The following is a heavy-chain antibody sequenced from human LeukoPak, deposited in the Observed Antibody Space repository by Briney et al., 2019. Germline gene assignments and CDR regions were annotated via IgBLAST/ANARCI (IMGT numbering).Heavy chain of an antibody. V-gene: IGHV3-7*01. J-gene: IGHJ6*02. CDR3: ARVGGGYDFWSGYPYYYYGMDV. CDR2: IKQDGSEK. Sequence: GGSLRLSCAASGFTFSSYWMSWVRQAPGKGLEWVANIKQDGSEKYYVDSVKGRFTISRDNAKNSLYLQMNSLRAEDTAVYYCARVGGGYDFWSGYPYYYYGMDVWGQGTTVTVSS. CDR1: GFTFSSYW. D-gene: IGHD3-3*01.